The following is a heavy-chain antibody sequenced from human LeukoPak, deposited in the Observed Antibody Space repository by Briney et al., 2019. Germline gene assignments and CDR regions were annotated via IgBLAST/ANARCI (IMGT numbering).Heavy chain of an antibody. J-gene: IGHJ5*02. CDR2: IYYSGST. Sequence: KTSETLSLTCTVSGGSISSYYWSWIRQPPGKGLEWIGYIYYSGSTNYNPSLKSRVTISVDTSKNQFSLKLSSVTAADTAVYYCARARTLYSSSWYGVKGFDPWGQGTLVTVSS. CDR1: GGSISSYY. CDR3: ARARTLYSSSWYGVKGFDP. D-gene: IGHD6-13*01. V-gene: IGHV4-59*01.